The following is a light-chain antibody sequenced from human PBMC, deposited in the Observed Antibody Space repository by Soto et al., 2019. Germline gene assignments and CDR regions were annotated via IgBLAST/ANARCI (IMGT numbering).Light chain of an antibody. CDR2: AAS. J-gene: IGKJ3*01. CDR1: QGISSY. CDR3: QQLNSYPLFT. Sequence: DIHLTQSPSFLSASVGDRVTITCRASQGISSYLAWYQQKPGKAPKLLIYAASTLQSGVPSRFSGSGSGTEFTLTISSLQPEDFATYYCQQLNSYPLFTFGPGTKVDIK. V-gene: IGKV1-9*01.